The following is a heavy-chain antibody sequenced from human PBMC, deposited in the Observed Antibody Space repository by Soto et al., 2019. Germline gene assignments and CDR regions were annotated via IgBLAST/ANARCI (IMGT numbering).Heavy chain of an antibody. CDR2: ISSSSSTI. V-gene: IGHV3-48*02. D-gene: IGHD3-22*01. CDR3: AREYYYDSSGPYGMGV. Sequence: PGGSLRLSCAASGFTFSSYSMNWVRQAPGKGLEWVSYISSSSSTIYYADSVKGRFTISRDNAKNSLYLQMNSLRDEDTAVYYCAREYYYDSSGPYGMGVWGQGTTVTVSS. CDR1: GFTFSSYS. J-gene: IGHJ6*02.